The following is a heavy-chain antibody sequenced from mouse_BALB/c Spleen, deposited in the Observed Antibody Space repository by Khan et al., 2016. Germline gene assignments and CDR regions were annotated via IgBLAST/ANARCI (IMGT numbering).Heavy chain of an antibody. D-gene: IGHD3-3*01. CDR2: IHYSGPT. J-gene: IGHJ1*01. Sequence: EVQLQESGPDLVKPSQSLSLTCTVTGSSITSSYSWHWIRQFPGNNLEWLGYIHYSGPTNYNPPLKSRIPIPRDTSKNQFFLQLNSVTTEETATYYCAILRDGYFDVWGAGPSVPVSS. V-gene: IGHV3-1*02. CDR1: GSSITSSYS. CDR3: AILRDGYFDV.